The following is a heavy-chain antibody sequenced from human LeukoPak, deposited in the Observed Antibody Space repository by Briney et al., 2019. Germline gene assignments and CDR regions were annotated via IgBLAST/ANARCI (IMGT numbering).Heavy chain of an antibody. V-gene: IGHV1-69*06. CDR2: IIPIFGTA. Sequence: SVKVSCKASGGTFSSYAISWVRQAPGQGLEWMGGIIPIFGTANYAQKFQGRVTITADKSTSAAYMELSSLRSEDTAVYYCARGMDIVVVPAATGLFDYWGQGTLVTVSS. CDR3: ARGMDIVVVPAATGLFDY. J-gene: IGHJ4*02. CDR1: GGTFSSYA. D-gene: IGHD2-2*03.